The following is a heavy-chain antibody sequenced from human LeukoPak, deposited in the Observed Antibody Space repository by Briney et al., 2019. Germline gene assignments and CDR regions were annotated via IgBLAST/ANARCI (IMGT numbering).Heavy chain of an antibody. CDR2: ISGSDGNT. J-gene: IGHJ4*02. Sequence: GGSLRLSCAASGFTFSKYAMSWVRQAPGKGLEWVSAISGSDGNTFYADSVKGRFTISRDNSKNTLSLQMNNLRAEDTALYYCARVAPGYTYAYGAPYCFDYWGLGTLVTVSS. CDR1: GFTFSKYA. V-gene: IGHV3-23*01. CDR3: ARVAPGYTYAYGAPYCFDY. D-gene: IGHD5-18*01.